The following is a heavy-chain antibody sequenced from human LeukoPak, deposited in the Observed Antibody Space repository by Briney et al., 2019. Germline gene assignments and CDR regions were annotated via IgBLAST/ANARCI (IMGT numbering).Heavy chain of an antibody. V-gene: IGHV3-30-3*01. D-gene: IGHD5-18*01. Sequence: PGGSLRLSCAASGFTFSSYAMHWVRQAPGKGLEWVAVISYDGSNKYYADSVKGRFTISRDNSKNTLYLQMNCLRAEDTAVYYCAREPTAMILWGQGTLVTVSS. CDR3: AREPTAMIL. CDR1: GFTFSSYA. CDR2: ISYDGSNK. J-gene: IGHJ4*02.